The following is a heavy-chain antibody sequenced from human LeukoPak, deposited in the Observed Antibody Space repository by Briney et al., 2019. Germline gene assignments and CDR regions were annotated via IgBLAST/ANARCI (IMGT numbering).Heavy chain of an antibody. V-gene: IGHV3-23*01. J-gene: IGHJ4*02. Sequence: GGSLRLSCAASGFIFSSYAMSWVRQAPGKGLEWVSHISASGGTIYYADSVKGRFTISRDNSKNTLYLQMNSLRAEDTALYYCAKQHGNFDSWGQGTLVTVSS. D-gene: IGHD1-26*01. CDR1: GFIFSSYA. CDR3: AKQHGNFDS. CDR2: ISASGGTI.